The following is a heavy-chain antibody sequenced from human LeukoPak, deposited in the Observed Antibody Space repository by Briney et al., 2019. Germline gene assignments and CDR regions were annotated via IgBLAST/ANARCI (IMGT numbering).Heavy chain of an antibody. CDR1: GYTFTSYG. Sequence: GASVKLPCKASGYTFTSYGISWVRQAPGQGLEWMGWISAYNGNTNYAQKLQGRVTMTTDTSASTAYMELRSLRSDDTAVYYCARDQHYDSSGYYYSYYYYGMDVWGQGTTVNVSS. J-gene: IGHJ6*02. D-gene: IGHD3-22*01. CDR3: ARDQHYDSSGYYYSYYYYGMDV. V-gene: IGHV1-18*01. CDR2: ISAYNGNT.